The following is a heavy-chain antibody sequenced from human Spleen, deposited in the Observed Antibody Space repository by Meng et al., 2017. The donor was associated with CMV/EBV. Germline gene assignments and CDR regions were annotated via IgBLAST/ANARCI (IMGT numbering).Heavy chain of an antibody. Sequence: EVQLVESGGGLVQPGGSLRPSCAASGFTFSSYWMHWVRQAPGKGLVWVSRINSDGSSTSYADSVKGRFTISRDNAKNTLYLQMNSLRAEDTAVYYCARGRYCSSTSCYLMLYVDYWGQGTLVTVSS. J-gene: IGHJ4*02. V-gene: IGHV3-74*01. CDR1: GFTFSSYW. CDR2: INSDGSST. D-gene: IGHD2-2*01. CDR3: ARGRYCSSTSCYLMLYVDY.